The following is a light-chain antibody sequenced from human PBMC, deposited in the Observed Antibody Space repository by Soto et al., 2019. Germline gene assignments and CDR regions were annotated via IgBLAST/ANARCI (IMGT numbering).Light chain of an antibody. Sequence: LVMTQSPATLSVSPGERATLSWRASQSVDSNLAWYQQKPGQAPRLRIHTASSRATGIPARFSGSGSRTDFTLTISSLEPEDIAVYYCQERGRWPRATFGGGTKVDI. J-gene: IGKJ4*01. V-gene: IGKV3-11*01. CDR1: QSVDSN. CDR2: TAS. CDR3: QERGRWPRAT.